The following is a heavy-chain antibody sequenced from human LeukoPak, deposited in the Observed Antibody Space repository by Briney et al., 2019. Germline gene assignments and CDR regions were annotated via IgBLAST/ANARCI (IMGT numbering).Heavy chain of an antibody. V-gene: IGHV3-53*01. CDR1: GFTVSTHY. Sequence: PGGSLRLSCAASGFTVSTHYMSWVRQAPGKGLELVSVIYTGGNTHYADSVKGRFTISGDNSENTLSLQMNSLRAEDTAVYYCARGGWYYYGSGSPDAFDIWGQGTMVTVSS. CDR2: IYTGGNT. J-gene: IGHJ3*02. D-gene: IGHD3-10*01. CDR3: ARGGWYYYGSGSPDAFDI.